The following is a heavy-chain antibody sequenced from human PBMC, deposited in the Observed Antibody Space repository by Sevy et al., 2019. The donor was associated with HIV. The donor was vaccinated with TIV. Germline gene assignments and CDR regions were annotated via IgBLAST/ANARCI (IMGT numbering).Heavy chain of an antibody. CDR1: RFTFSSYG. V-gene: IGHV3-30*02. CDR3: AKEKGSTVKGGSYYYYYGMDV. D-gene: IGHD4-17*01. J-gene: IGHJ6*02. Sequence: GGSLRLSCAASRFTFSSYGMHWVRQAPGKGLEWVAFIRYDGSNKYYADSVKGRFTISRDNSKNTLYLQMNSLRAEDTAVYYCAKEKGSTVKGGSYYYYYGMDVWGQGTTVTVSS. CDR2: IRYDGSNK.